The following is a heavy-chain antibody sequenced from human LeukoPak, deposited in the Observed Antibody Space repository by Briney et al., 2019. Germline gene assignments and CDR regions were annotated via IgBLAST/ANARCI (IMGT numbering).Heavy chain of an antibody. J-gene: IGHJ4*02. Sequence: SQTLSRTCTVSGGSISSGSYYWSWIRQPAGKGLEWIGRIYTRGSTNYNPSLKSRVTISVDTSKNQFSLKLSSVTAADTAVYYCAREDSSGYYYGRLDYWGQGTLVTVSS. V-gene: IGHV4-61*02. CDR3: AREDSSGYYYGRLDY. CDR1: GGSISSGSYY. D-gene: IGHD3-22*01. CDR2: IYTRGST.